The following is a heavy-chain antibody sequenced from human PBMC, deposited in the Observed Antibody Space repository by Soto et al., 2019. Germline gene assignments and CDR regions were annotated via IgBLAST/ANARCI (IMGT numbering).Heavy chain of an antibody. J-gene: IGHJ5*02. CDR1: GASIRSTDYY. CDR2: VYYTGST. Sequence: SETLSLTCTVSGASIRSTDYYWSWIRQAPGKGLEWIGHVYYTGSTYYNPSLMSRLTISVDTSKNQFSLKLTSVTAAETAVYYCVRTAREGAVAPHWFDRWGQGTQVTVS. V-gene: IGHV4-30-4*01. D-gene: IGHD2-21*02. CDR3: VRTAREGAVAPHWFDR.